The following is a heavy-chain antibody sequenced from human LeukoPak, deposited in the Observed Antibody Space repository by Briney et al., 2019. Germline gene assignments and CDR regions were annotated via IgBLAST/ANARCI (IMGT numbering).Heavy chain of an antibody. CDR1: GFTFGDYA. CDR3: TRVSSGGEWDAFDI. V-gene: IGHV3-49*04. J-gene: IGHJ3*02. CDR2: IRSKAYGGTT. Sequence: GGSLRLSCTASGFTFGDYAMSWVRQAPGKGLEWVGFIRSKAYGGTTEYAASVKGRFTISRDDSKSIAYLQMNSLKTEDTAVYYCTRVSSGGEWDAFDIWGQGTMVTVSS. D-gene: IGHD2-21*01.